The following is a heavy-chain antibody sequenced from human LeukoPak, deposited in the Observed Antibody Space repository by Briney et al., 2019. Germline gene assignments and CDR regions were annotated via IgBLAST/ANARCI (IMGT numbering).Heavy chain of an antibody. D-gene: IGHD3-22*01. CDR2: ISAYNGNT. Sequence: ASVKVSCKASGYTFTSYGISWVRQAPGQGLEWMGWISAYNGNTNYAQKLQGRVTMTTDTSTSTAYMELRSLRSDDTAVYYCARDTYYDDSSGYYRLDYWGQGTLVTVSS. CDR3: ARDTYYDDSSGYYRLDY. J-gene: IGHJ4*02. CDR1: GYTFTSYG. V-gene: IGHV1-18*01.